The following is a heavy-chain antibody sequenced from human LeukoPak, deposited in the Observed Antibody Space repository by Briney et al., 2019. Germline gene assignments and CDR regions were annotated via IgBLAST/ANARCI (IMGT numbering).Heavy chain of an antibody. D-gene: IGHD3-3*01. CDR1: GGSISSGGYY. Sequence: SETLSLTCTVSGGSISSGGYYWSWIRQPPGKGLEWIGYIYHSGSTYYNPSLKSRVTISVDRSKNQFSLKLSSVTAADTAVYYCARDRYDFWSGYYMFMDVWGKGTTVTVSS. V-gene: IGHV4-30-2*01. J-gene: IGHJ6*04. CDR3: ARDRYDFWSGYYMFMDV. CDR2: IYHSGST.